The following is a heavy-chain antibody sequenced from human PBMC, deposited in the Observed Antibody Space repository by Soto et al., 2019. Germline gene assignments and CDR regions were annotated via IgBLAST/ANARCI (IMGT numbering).Heavy chain of an antibody. CDR2: ISSSSSYT. V-gene: IGHV3-11*05. CDR3: AGILGGTLYGVDV. Sequence: QVHLVESGGGLVKPGGSLRLSCAASGFTFSDYYMSWIRQAPGKGLEWVSYISSSSSYTNYADSVKGRFTISRDNAKNSLDLQMNSLRAEDTAVYYCAGILGGTLYGVDVWGQGTTVTVFS. D-gene: IGHD1-26*01. CDR1: GFTFSDYY. J-gene: IGHJ6*02.